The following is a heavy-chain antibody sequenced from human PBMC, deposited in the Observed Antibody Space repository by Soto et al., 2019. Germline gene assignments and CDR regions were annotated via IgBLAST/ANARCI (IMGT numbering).Heavy chain of an antibody. CDR2: IGDSGGAM. Sequence: QVLLEESGGGLVKPGGSLRLSCAASGFTFGDYYMIWIRQAPGKGLDWVAHIGDSGGAMYYEDSVKGRFTISRDNAKNSLYLEMNSLRVEDTAVYYCAREGASGSHLLGGIDYWGQGILVTVSS. CDR3: AREGASGSHLLGGIDY. D-gene: IGHD3-10*01. J-gene: IGHJ4*02. V-gene: IGHV3-11*01. CDR1: GFTFGDYY.